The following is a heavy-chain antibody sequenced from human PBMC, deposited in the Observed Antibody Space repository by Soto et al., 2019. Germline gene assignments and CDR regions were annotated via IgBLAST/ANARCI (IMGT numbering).Heavy chain of an antibody. CDR1: GGSISSYY. CDR2: IYYSGST. J-gene: IGHJ6*02. D-gene: IGHD3-9*01. Sequence: SETLSLTCTVSGGSISSYYWSWIRQPPGKGLEWIGYIYYSGSTNYNPSLKSRVTISVDTSKNQFSLKLSSVTAADTAVYYCTGMTGRYYYYYYGMDVWGQGTTVTVSS. V-gene: IGHV4-59*01. CDR3: TGMTGRYYYYYYGMDV.